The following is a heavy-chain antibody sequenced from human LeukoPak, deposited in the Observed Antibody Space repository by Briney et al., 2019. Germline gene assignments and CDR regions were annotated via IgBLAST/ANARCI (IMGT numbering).Heavy chain of an antibody. CDR1: GFTFSGYT. CDR2: VAPTGETT. V-gene: IGHV3-23*01. J-gene: IGHJ4*02. Sequence: GGSLILSCVASGFTFSGYTMSWVRQAPGKGLEWVSAVAPTGETTYYADSVKGRFSISRDNSKNTLYLQMNSLRADDTALYYCASKFFFDYWGLGTLVTVSS. CDR3: ASKFFFDY.